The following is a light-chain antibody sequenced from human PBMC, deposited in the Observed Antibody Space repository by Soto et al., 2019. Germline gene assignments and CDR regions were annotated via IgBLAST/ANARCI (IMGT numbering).Light chain of an antibody. J-gene: IGLJ1*01. V-gene: IGLV1-44*01. CDR3: ATWDDILNGYV. CDR1: GSNIGSNA. CDR2: TNN. Sequence: QSVLTQPPSASGTPGQRITISCSGAGSNIGSNAVTWYQQLPRTAPRLLIYTNNQRPSGVPDRFSGSRSGTSASLAISGHQSGDEADYYCATWDDILNGYVFGTGTKVTVL.